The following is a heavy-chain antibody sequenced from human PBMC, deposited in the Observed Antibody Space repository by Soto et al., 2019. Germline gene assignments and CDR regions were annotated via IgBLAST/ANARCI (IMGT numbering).Heavy chain of an antibody. D-gene: IGHD2-15*01. CDR2: IYYSGST. V-gene: IGHV4-31*03. CDR1: GGSISSGGYY. J-gene: IGHJ6*03. Sequence: SLTCTVSGGSISSGGYYWSWIRQHPGKGLEWIGYIYYSGSTYYNPSLKSRVTISVDTSKNQFSLKLSSVTAADTAVYYCARENCSGGSCYWGDYYYYYMDVWGKGTTVTVSS. CDR3: ARENCSGGSCYWGDYYYYYMDV.